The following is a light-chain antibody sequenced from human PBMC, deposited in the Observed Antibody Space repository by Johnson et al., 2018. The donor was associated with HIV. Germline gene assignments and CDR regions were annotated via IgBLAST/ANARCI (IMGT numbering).Light chain of an antibody. CDR2: DNN. CDR3: GTWDSSLSAGV. V-gene: IGLV1-51*01. Sequence: QSVLTQPPSVSAAPGQKVTISCSGSSSNIGNHYVSWYKQLPGTAPKLLIYDNNKRPSGIPDRFSGSKSGTSATLGITGLQTGDEADYYCGTWDSSLSAGVSGTGTKVTVL. J-gene: IGLJ1*01. CDR1: SSNIGNHY.